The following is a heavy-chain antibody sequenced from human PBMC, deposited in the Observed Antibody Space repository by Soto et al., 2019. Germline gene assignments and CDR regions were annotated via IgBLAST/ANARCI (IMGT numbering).Heavy chain of an antibody. CDR3: ARGRYGDY. V-gene: IGHV1-18*01. Sequence: QVHLVQSGAEVKKPGASVKVSCKGSGYAFTTDGITWVRQAPGQGLEWMGWISAHNGNTNYAQKLQGRVTVTRDTSTRTAYMELRILRSDDTAVYYCARGRYGDYWGQGALVTVSS. CDR2: ISAHNGNT. CDR1: GYAFTTDG. D-gene: IGHD1-1*01. J-gene: IGHJ4*02.